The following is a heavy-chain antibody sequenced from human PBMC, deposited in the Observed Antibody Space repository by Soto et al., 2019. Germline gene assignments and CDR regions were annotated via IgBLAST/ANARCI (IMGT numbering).Heavy chain of an antibody. CDR3: ARIGGIVGATYLGYYFDY. J-gene: IGHJ4*02. Sequence: SETLSLTCTVSGGSISSGGYYWSWIRQHPGKGLEWIGYIYYSGSTYYNPSLKSRVTISVDTSKNQFSLKLSSVTAADTAVYYCARIGGIVGATYLGYYFDYWGQGTLVTVSS. D-gene: IGHD1-26*01. CDR2: IYYSGST. CDR1: GGSISSGGYY. V-gene: IGHV4-31*03.